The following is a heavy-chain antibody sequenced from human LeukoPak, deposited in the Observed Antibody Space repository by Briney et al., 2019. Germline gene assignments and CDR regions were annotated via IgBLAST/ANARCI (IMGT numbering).Heavy chain of an antibody. V-gene: IGHV3-21*01. CDR3: ARDRGSGWQEAFDY. CDR1: GFTFSSYS. D-gene: IGHD6-19*01. CDR2: ISSSSSYI. Sequence: GGSLRLSCAASGFTFSSYSMNWVRQAPGKGLEWVSSISSSSSYIYYADSVKGRFTISRDNAKNSLYLQMNSLRAEDAAVYYCARDRGSGWQEAFDYWGKGTLVTVSS. J-gene: IGHJ4*02.